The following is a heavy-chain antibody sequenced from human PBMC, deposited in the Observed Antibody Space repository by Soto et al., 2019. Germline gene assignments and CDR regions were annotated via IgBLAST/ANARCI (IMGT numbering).Heavy chain of an antibody. CDR1: GFTFGNYA. J-gene: IGHJ5*02. CDR2: ITGIDGRT. D-gene: IGHD2-15*01. Sequence: PGGSLRLSCVGSGFTFGNYAMSWVRQAPGKWLEWVSSITGIDGRTYYADSVKGRFTISRDNPKNTLYLQMNNLRAEDTAMFYCAKDRGPYCSGGICYPPSWFDPWGQGXQVTV. CDR3: AKDRGPYCSGGICYPPSWFDP. V-gene: IGHV3-23*01.